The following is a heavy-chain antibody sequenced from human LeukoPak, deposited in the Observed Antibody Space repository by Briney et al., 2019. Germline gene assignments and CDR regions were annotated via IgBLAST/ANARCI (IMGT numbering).Heavy chain of an antibody. CDR2: FYHTGST. V-gene: IGHV4-61*05. Sequence: SETLSLTCTVSGGSISSSSYYWGWIRQPPGKGLEWIGYFYHTGSTNYHPSLKSRVTISVDTSKNQFSLKLSSVTAADTAFYYCARLIPVASRGWYFDLWGRGTLVTVSS. CDR1: GGSISSSSYY. J-gene: IGHJ2*01. D-gene: IGHD6-19*01. CDR3: ARLIPVASRGWYFDL.